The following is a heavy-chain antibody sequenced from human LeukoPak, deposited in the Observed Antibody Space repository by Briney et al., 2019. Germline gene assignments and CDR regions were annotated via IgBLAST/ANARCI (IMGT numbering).Heavy chain of an antibody. CDR3: ARGGSRLLLWFGEPLHYYYYGMDV. V-gene: IGHV4-59*12. J-gene: IGHJ6*02. CDR2: IYYRGST. Sequence: PSETLSLTCSVAGGSISSYYWSWIRQPPGKGLEWIGYIYYRGSTKYNPSLKSRVTISVDTSNNQFSLKLSSVTAADTAVYYCARGGSRLLLWFGEPLHYYYYGMDVWGQGTTVTVSS. CDR1: GGSISSYY. D-gene: IGHD3-10*01.